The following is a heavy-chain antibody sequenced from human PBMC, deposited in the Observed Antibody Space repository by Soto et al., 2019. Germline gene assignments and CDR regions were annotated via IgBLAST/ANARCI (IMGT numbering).Heavy chain of an antibody. CDR2: ISGSGGST. D-gene: IGHD5-18*01. CDR1: GFTFSSYA. V-gene: IGHV3-23*01. CDR3: AKGEKLSPRSYFDY. J-gene: IGHJ4*02. Sequence: GGSLRLSCAASGFTFSSYAMSWVRQAPGKGLEWVSAISGSGGSTYYADSVKGRITISRDNSKNTLYLQMNNLRAEDTAVYYCAKGEKLSPRSYFDYWGQGTLVTVSS.